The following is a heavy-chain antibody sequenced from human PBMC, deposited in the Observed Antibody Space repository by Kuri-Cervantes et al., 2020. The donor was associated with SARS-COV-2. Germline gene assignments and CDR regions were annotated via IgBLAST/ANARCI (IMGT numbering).Heavy chain of an antibody. CDR3: AKDRVGVLDS. CDR1: GFTFSSYA. J-gene: IGHJ5*01. Sequence: GESLKISCAASGFTFSSYAMSWVRQAPGKGLEWVSAVSGSGGNTYYADSVKGRFTISRDNSNNTLYLQVNRLGAEDTALYYCAKDRVGVLDSWGQGTQVTVSS. CDR2: VSGSGGNT. V-gene: IGHV3-23*01. D-gene: IGHD2-21*01.